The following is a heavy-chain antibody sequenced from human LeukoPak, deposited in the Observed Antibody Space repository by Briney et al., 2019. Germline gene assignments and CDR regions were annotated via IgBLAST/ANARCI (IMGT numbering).Heavy chain of an antibody. CDR3: ARTYYDILTAYNPYFDY. D-gene: IGHD3-9*01. CDR2: ISSSSSYI. V-gene: IGHV3-21*01. Sequence: PGGSLRLSCAASGFTFSSYSMNWVRQAPGKGLEWVSSISSSSSYIYYADSVKGRFTISRDNAENSLYLQMNSLRAEDTAVYYCARTYYDILTAYNPYFDYWGQGTLVTVSS. J-gene: IGHJ4*02. CDR1: GFTFSSYS.